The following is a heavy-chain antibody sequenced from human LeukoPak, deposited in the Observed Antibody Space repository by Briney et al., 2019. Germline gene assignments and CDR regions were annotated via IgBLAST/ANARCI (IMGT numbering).Heavy chain of an antibody. CDR2: IYYSGST. CDR3: ARHARNILNAYDM. D-gene: IGHD2-2*02. Sequence: SETLSLTCTVSGGSISSYYWSWIRQPPGKGLEWIAYIYYSGSTKYNPSLKSRVTISVDTSKNQFSLKVNFVTAADTAVYCCARHARNILNAYDMWGQGTIVTVSS. CDR1: GGSISSYY. V-gene: IGHV4-59*08. J-gene: IGHJ3*02.